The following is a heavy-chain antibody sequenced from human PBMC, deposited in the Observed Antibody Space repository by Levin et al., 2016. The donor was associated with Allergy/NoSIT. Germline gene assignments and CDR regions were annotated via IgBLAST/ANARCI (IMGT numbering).Heavy chain of an antibody. V-gene: IGHV3-20*04. J-gene: IGHJ6*02. Sequence: ETLSLTCAASGFTFDDYGMSWVRQAPGKGLEWVSGINWNGGSTGYADSVKGRFTISRDNAKNSLYLQMNSLRAEDTALYYCARGVKDSEYYYYYGMDVWGQGTTVTVSS. D-gene: IGHD1-26*01. CDR3: ARGVKDSEYYYYYGMDV. CDR1: GFTFDDYG. CDR2: INWNGGST.